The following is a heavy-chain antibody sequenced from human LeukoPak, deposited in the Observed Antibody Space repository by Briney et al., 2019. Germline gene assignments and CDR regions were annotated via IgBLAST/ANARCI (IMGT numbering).Heavy chain of an antibody. V-gene: IGHV3-66*02. CDR2: IYVSGTT. CDR3: ATDIENRGAFDI. Sequence: GGSLRLSCAASGFTVRDSYMSWVRQAPGKRLEWLAFIYVSGTTFYAASVKGRFTISRDNSKNTLYLQMNSLRAEDTAAYYCATDIENRGAFDIWGQGTMVTVSS. CDR1: GFTVRDSY. J-gene: IGHJ3*02. D-gene: IGHD2/OR15-2a*01.